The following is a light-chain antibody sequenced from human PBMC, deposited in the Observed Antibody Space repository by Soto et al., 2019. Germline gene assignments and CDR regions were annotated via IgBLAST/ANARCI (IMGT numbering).Light chain of an antibody. CDR3: CSYAGGDRV. J-gene: IGLJ2*01. CDR2: DVS. Sequence: QSALTQPRSVSGSPGQSVTISCTGTSSDVGGYNYVSWYQQHPGKAPKLMIYDVSKRPSGVPDRFSGSKSGNTASLTISGLQAEDEADYYCCSYAGGDRVFGGGTKLTVL. V-gene: IGLV2-11*01. CDR1: SSDVGGYNY.